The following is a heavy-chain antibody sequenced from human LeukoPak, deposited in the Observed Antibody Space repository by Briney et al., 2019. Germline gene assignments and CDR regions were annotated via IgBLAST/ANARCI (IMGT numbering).Heavy chain of an antibody. CDR2: ISSSSSYI. J-gene: IGHJ4*02. Sequence: GGSLRLSCAASGFTFSSYSMNWVRQAPGKGLEWVSSISSSSSYIYYADSVKGRFTISRDNAKNSLYLQMNSLRAEDTAVYYCARDLDTGYSSGWYVSYVNPHDYWGQGTLVTVSS. CDR3: ARDLDTGYSSGWYVSYVNPHDY. CDR1: GFTFSSYS. D-gene: IGHD6-19*01. V-gene: IGHV3-21*01.